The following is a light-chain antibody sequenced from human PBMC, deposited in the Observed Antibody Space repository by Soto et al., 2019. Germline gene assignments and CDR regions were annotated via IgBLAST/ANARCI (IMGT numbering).Light chain of an antibody. J-gene: IGKJ4*01. CDR1: QNFGGIY. CDR2: GSS. V-gene: IGKV3-20*01. CDR3: QQYGSPLLT. Sequence: EIVLTQSRGTLSLSPGDRATLSYRASQNFGGIYVAWYQQKLGQAPRLLIYGSSIRATGIPDRFSGSGSGTDFTLTISRLEPEDFAMYYCQQYGSPLLTFGGGTKVDIK.